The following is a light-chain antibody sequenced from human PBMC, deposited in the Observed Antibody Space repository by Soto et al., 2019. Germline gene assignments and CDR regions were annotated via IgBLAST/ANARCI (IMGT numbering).Light chain of an antibody. J-gene: IGKJ2*01. CDR2: AAS. Sequence: AIRMTQSPSSFSASTGDRVTITCRASQGISSYLAWYQQKPGKAPKLLVYAASTLQYGVPSRFSGSGSGTDFTLTISCLQSEDFATYFCQQYYNYTQPFGQGTKVDIX. V-gene: IGKV1-8*01. CDR3: QQYYNYTQP. CDR1: QGISSY.